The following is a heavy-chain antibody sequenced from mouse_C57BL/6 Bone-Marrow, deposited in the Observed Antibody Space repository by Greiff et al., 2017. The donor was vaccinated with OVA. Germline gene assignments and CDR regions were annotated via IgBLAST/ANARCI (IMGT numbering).Heavy chain of an antibody. CDR1: GFTFSNYW. V-gene: IGHV6-3*01. D-gene: IGHD1-1*02. CDR2: IRLKSDNYAT. J-gene: IGHJ1*03. Sequence: EVKVEESGGGLVQPGGSMKLSCVASGFTFSNYWMNWVRQSPEKGLEWVAQIRLKSDNYATHYAESVKGRFTISRDDSKSSVYLQMNNLRAEDTGIYYCTEGYGKGYFDVWGTGTTVTVSS. CDR3: TEGYGKGYFDV.